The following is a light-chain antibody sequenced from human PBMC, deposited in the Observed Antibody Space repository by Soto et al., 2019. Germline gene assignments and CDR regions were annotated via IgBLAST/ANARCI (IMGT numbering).Light chain of an antibody. CDR3: QQYKNWPPPT. Sequence: EIVLAQSPATLSLSPGERATLSCRASQSLGNLLAWYQQKPDQAPRLLIFEASTRVTGVPVRISGSGSGTDFTLTISSLEPEDFAVYYCQQYKNWPPPTFGGGTKLQIK. CDR1: QSLGNL. J-gene: IGKJ4*01. CDR2: EAS. V-gene: IGKV3-11*01.